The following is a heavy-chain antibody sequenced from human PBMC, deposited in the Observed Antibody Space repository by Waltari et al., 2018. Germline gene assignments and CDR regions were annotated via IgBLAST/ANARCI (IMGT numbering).Heavy chain of an antibody. CDR3: AKHRSVSGTYFDY. CDR2: VSGSGGST. CDR1: GFAFSSYA. J-gene: IGHJ4*02. V-gene: IGHV3-23*01. D-gene: IGHD1-26*01. Sequence: EVQLLESGGGLVQPGGSLRLSCTASGFAFSSYALSWFRQAPGKGLEWVSVVSGSGGSTAYADSVKGRFTISRDNSGNTLHLQINSLRADDTAIYYCAKHRSVSGTYFDYWGQGALVTVSS.